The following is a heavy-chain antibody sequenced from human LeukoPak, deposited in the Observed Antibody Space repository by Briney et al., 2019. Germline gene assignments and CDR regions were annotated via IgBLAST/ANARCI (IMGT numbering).Heavy chain of an antibody. CDR3: ARDPWDY. CDR1: GFTFSSYA. CDR2: ISYDGSNK. V-gene: IGHV3-30-3*01. J-gene: IGHJ4*02. Sequence: GGSLRLSCAASGFTFSSYAMHWASQAPGKGLEWVAVISYDGSNKYYADSVKGRFTISRDNSKNTLYLQMNSLRAEDTAVYYCARDPWDYWGQGTLVTVSS.